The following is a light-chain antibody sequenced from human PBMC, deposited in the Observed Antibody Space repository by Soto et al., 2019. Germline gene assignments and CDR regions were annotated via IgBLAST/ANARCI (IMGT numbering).Light chain of an antibody. V-gene: IGKV1-5*03. CDR1: QSISRW. CDR2: KAS. Sequence: DIQMTQSPATLSASVGDRVTITCRASQSISRWVAWYQQKPGTAPQLLIYKASSLQSGVPSRFSGSGSGTDFPLTISSLQPDDFATYFCQQYNSYPVTFGLGTKLEIK. CDR3: QQYNSYPVT. J-gene: IGKJ2*01.